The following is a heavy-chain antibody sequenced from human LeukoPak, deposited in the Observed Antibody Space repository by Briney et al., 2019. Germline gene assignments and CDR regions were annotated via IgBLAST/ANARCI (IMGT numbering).Heavy chain of an antibody. J-gene: IGHJ4*02. CDR1: GGSISSYY. V-gene: IGHV4-59*08. CDR2: IYYSGST. D-gene: IGHD3-3*01. Sequence: KTSETLSLTCTVSGGSISSYYWSWIRQPPGKGLEWIGYIYYSGSTNYNPSLKSRVTISVDTSKNQFSLKLSSVTAADTAVYYYARHYEAAPFDYWGQGTLVTVSS. CDR3: ARHYEAAPFDY.